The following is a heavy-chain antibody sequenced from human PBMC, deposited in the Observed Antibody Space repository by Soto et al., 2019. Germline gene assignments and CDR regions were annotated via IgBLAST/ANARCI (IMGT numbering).Heavy chain of an antibody. Sequence: GRSLRLSCAASGFTFSDHYMSWIRQATGKGLEWVSYIGIGSSTKYYADSVKGRFTISRDNAKNSLYLQMNSLRAEDTAVYYCARDQLYYNDISGRPLNAFDVWGQGTMVTVSS. D-gene: IGHD3-22*01. V-gene: IGHV3-11*04. CDR2: IGIGSSTK. CDR1: GFTFSDHY. CDR3: ARDQLYYNDISGRPLNAFDV. J-gene: IGHJ3*01.